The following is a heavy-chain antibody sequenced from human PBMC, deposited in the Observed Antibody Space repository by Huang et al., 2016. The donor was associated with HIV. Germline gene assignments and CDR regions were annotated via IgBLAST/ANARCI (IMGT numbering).Heavy chain of an antibody. CDR1: GFIFNDFA. CDR2: VRSKAFGGAS. V-gene: IGHV3-49*04. J-gene: IGHJ6*03. D-gene: IGHD4-17*01. Sequence: QLVESGGDSVQSGRSLRLACRGSGFIFNDFAINWVRQSPGMGLEWRGFVRSKAFGGASKSAPSVKDRFTVSRDEAKNVAFLQMDNLQVDDTAIYYCSPSGDDYFYFYMDVWGNGTTVIVS. CDR3: SPSGDDYFYFYMDV.